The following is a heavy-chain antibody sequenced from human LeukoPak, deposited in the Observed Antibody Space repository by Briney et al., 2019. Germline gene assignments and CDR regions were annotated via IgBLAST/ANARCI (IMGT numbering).Heavy chain of an antibody. CDR1: GGSISSYY. V-gene: IGHV4-59*01. CDR2: IYYSGST. D-gene: IGHD3-22*01. Sequence: SETLSLTCTVSGGSISSYYWSWIRQPPGKGLEWIGYIYYSGSTNYNPSLKSRVTISVDTSKNQFSLKLSSVTAADTAVYYCARGSTPDYYVSSGYYPTHFDYWGQGALVTVSS. CDR3: ARGSTPDYYVSSGYYPTHFDY. J-gene: IGHJ4*02.